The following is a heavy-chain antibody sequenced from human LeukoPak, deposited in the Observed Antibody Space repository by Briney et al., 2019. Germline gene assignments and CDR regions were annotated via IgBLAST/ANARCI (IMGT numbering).Heavy chain of an antibody. CDR2: VYYSGST. V-gene: IGHV4-39*01. CDR1: GDSVSSSYYY. CDR3: ARLSKGRYFDYIFDH. Sequence: SETLSLICTVSGDSVSSSYYYWGWLRQPPGQGLEWIGNVYYSGSTYYSPSLKSRVSMSVDTSKNQLSLKMSSVTAADTAVYYCARLSKGRYFDYIFDHWGQGTLVTVSS. D-gene: IGHD3-9*01. J-gene: IGHJ4*02.